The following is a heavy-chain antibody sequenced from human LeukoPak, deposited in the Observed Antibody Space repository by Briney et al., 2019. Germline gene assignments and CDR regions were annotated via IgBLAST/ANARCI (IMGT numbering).Heavy chain of an antibody. V-gene: IGHV3-48*01. Sequence: GGSLRLSCAASGFNYSSYTMNWVRQAPGMGLEWLSYISASRGITYYADSVKGRFTISRDNSKNSLYLQMNSLRAEDTAVYYCARVGQIYYYYGMDVWGQGTTVTVSS. J-gene: IGHJ6*02. CDR2: ISASRGIT. CDR3: ARVGQIYYYYGMDV. CDR1: GFNYSSYT.